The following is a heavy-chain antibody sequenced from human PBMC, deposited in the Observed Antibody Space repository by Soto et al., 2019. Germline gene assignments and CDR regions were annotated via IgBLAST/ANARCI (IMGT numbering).Heavy chain of an antibody. CDR3: AKGAERYRSSPFDY. D-gene: IGHD6-6*01. J-gene: IGHJ4*02. V-gene: IGHV3-9*01. Sequence: EVQLVESGGGLVQPGRSLRLSCAASGITFDDYAMHWVRQAPGKGLEWVSGISWNSGSIGYADSVKGRFTISRDNAKNSLYLQMNSLRAEDTALYYCAKGAERYRSSPFDYWGQGTLVTVSS. CDR1: GITFDDYA. CDR2: ISWNSGSI.